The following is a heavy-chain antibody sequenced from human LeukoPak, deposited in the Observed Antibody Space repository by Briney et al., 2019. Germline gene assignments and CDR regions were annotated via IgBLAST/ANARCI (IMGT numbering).Heavy chain of an antibody. D-gene: IGHD3-10*01. CDR3: ARRRYYGSGSYYNENYFDY. J-gene: IGHJ4*02. CDR1: GYSFTIYW. Sequence: GESLKISCKGSGYSFTIYWIGWVRQMPGKGREWMGIIYPGDSDTRDSPSFQGQVTISADKSISTAYLQWSSLKASDTAMCYCARRRYYGSGSYYNENYFDYWGQGTLVTVSS. V-gene: IGHV5-51*01. CDR2: IYPGDSDT.